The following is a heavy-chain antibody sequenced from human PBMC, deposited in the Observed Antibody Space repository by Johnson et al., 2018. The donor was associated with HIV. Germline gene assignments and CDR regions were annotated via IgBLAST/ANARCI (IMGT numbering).Heavy chain of an antibody. D-gene: IGHD3-3*01. V-gene: IGHV3-15*01. CDR2: IKSKTDGGTR. CDR1: GFTFSSYA. J-gene: IGHJ3*02. CDR3: TTGLTIFGVVILDAFDI. Sequence: VQLVESGGGLVQPGGSLRLSCAASGFTFSSYAMSWVRQAPGKGLEWVGRIKSKTDGGTRDYAAPVKGRFTISRDDSKNRLHLQMKSLKTEDTAVYYCTTGLTIFGVVILDAFDIWGQGTMVTVSS.